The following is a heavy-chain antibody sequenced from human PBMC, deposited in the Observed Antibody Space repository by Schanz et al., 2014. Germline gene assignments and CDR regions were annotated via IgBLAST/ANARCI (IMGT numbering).Heavy chain of an antibody. D-gene: IGHD4-17*01. J-gene: IGHJ4*02. CDR3: ARPFLGYYGDLPY. CDR1: GFNFSSYG. Sequence: QVQLVESWGGVVQPGRSLRLSCAASGFNFSSYGMHWVRQAPGKGLEWVAVISDDGSNHYYPDSVKGRFTISRDNYKNTLYLQMNSLSAEDTAVYFCARPFLGYYGDLPYWGQGPLLTAST. V-gene: IGHV3-30*03. CDR2: ISDDGSNH.